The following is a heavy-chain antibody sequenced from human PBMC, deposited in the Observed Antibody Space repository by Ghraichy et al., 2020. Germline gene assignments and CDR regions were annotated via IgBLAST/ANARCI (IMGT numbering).Heavy chain of an antibody. Sequence: SLRLSCAASGFIFSNYPMHWVRQAPGQGLEWVALVSYDGSYQYYVDSVKGRFTISRDSSRNTLHLQMNSLRPEDTAVYFCARAHSGSGDFDYWGQGALVTVSS. V-gene: IGHV3-30*04. J-gene: IGHJ4*02. CDR3: ARAHSGSGDFDY. CDR1: GFIFSNYP. CDR2: VSYDGSYQ. D-gene: IGHD6-19*01.